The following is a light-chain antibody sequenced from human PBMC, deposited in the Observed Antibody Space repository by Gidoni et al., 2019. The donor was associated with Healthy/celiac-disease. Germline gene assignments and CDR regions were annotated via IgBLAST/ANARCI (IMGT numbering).Light chain of an antibody. CDR3: QQSYSIYT. J-gene: IGKJ2*01. Sequence: DIQMTQSPSSLSASVGDRVTITCRASQSISSYLNWYQQKPGKAPKLLNYAASSLQSGVPSRFSGSGSGTDFTLTISSLQPEDFATYYCQQSYSIYTFGQGTKLEIK. CDR2: AAS. V-gene: IGKV1-39*01. CDR1: QSISSY.